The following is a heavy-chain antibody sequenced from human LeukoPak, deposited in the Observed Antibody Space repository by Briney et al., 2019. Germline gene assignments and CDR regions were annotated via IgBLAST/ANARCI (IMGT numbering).Heavy chain of an antibody. Sequence: PGGSLRLSCAASGFTFNNAWMSWVRQAPGKGREWVGRIKRKGDDGTIDYAAPVKGRFTIPRDDSKNTLYLQMNSLKSEDTAVYYCTAGTGRSDFDYWGQGTLVTVSS. D-gene: IGHD3/OR15-3a*01. J-gene: IGHJ4*02. CDR3: TAGTGRSDFDY. V-gene: IGHV3-15*01. CDR2: IKRKGDDGTI. CDR1: GFTFNNAW.